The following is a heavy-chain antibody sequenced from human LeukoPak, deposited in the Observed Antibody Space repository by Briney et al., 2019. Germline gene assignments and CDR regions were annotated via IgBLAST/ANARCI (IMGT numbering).Heavy chain of an antibody. D-gene: IGHD3-9*01. Sequence: SETLSLTCAVYGGSFSGYYWSWIRQPPGKGLEWIGEINHSGSTNYNPSLKSRVTISEDTSKNQFSLKLSSVTAADTAVYYCNYDILTGTLTMDVWGQGTTVTVSS. J-gene: IGHJ6*02. CDR1: GGSFSGYY. CDR2: INHSGST. V-gene: IGHV4-34*01. CDR3: NYDILTGTLTMDV.